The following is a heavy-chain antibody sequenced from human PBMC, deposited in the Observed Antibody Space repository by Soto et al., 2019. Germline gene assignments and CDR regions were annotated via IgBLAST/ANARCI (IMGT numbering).Heavy chain of an antibody. CDR2: ISSSSSTI. V-gene: IGHV3-48*02. Sequence: GGSLRLSCAASGFTFSSYSMNWVRQAQGKGLEWVSYISSSSSTIYYADSVKGRFTISRDNAKNSLYLQMNSLRDEDTAVYYCARERAVGIAVALNWFDPWGQGTLVTVSS. CDR1: GFTFSSYS. CDR3: ARERAVGIAVALNWFDP. D-gene: IGHD6-19*01. J-gene: IGHJ5*02.